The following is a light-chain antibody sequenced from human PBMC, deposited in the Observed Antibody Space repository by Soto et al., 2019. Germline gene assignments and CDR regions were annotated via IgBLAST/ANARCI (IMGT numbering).Light chain of an antibody. CDR2: GAS. CDR1: QTISTD. V-gene: IGKV3-15*01. Sequence: GGTPFCRASQTISTDLAWYQQKPGQAPRLLIYGASTRATGVPDRFSGGGSGTEFTLTISSLQSEDFAFYYCQQNNKWPPVTFGGGTKVDIK. J-gene: IGKJ4*01. CDR3: QQNNKWPPVT.